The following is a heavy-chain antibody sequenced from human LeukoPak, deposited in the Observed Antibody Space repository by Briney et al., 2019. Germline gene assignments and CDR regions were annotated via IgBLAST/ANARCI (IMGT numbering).Heavy chain of an antibody. J-gene: IGHJ1*01. Sequence: HPGGSLRLSCVASGFTISTYWMSWVRQAPGKGLEWVANINQDGGQKYYVDFVKGRFTISRDDAKNSLFLQMNSLRAEDTAIYYCARPILPNGGSYPAQHWGQGTLVIVSS. D-gene: IGHD1-26*01. CDR3: ARPILPNGGSYPAQH. V-gene: IGHV3-7*01. CDR1: GFTISTYW. CDR2: INQDGGQK.